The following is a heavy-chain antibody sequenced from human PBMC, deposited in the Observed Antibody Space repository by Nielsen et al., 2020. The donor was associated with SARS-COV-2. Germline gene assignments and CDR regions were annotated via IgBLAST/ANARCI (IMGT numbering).Heavy chain of an antibody. CDR1: GFTFSDYY. Sequence: GGSLRLPCAASGFTFSDYYMSWIRQAPGKGLEWVSYISSSSSYTNYADSVKGRFTISRDNAKNSLYLQMNSLRAEDTAVYYCASTLVGGTWFPGIDYWGQGTLVTVSS. J-gene: IGHJ4*02. D-gene: IGHD1-26*01. CDR2: ISSSSSYT. V-gene: IGHV3-11*03. CDR3: ASTLVGGTWFPGIDY.